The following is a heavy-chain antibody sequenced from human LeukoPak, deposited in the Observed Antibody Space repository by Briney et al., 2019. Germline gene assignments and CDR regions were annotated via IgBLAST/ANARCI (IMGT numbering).Heavy chain of an antibody. J-gene: IGHJ4*02. CDR1: GFTFSNFA. Sequence: PGGSLRLSCAASGFTFSNFAMSWVRQAPGKGLGCVSLISANGGATYYADSVKGRFTISRDNSKSTLYLQMNSLRADDTAVYYCAKASGSPYYFDYWGQGTLVTVSS. V-gene: IGHV3-23*01. CDR2: ISANGGAT. CDR3: AKASGSPYYFDY. D-gene: IGHD3-10*01.